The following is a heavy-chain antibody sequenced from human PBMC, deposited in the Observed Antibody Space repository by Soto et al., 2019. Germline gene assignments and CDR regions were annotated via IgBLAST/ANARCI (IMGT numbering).Heavy chain of an antibody. CDR1: GFTFSSYA. V-gene: IGHV3-23*01. CDR2: ISGSGGST. J-gene: IGHJ6*02. Sequence: GRSLRLSCAASGFTFSSYAMSWVRQAPGKGLEWVSAISGSGGSTYYADSVKGRFAVSRDNSKNTLYLQMNSLRVEDTAVYYCARDRLVPYGYGMDVWGQGTTVTVSS. CDR3: ARDRLVPYGYGMDV. D-gene: IGHD2-2*01.